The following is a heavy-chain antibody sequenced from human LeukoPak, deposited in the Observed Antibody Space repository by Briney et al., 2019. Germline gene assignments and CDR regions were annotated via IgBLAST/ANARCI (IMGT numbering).Heavy chain of an antibody. CDR3: ATAGKYRFDN. D-gene: IGHD6-19*01. CDR2: MNTDGSTI. V-gene: IGHV3-74*01. Sequence: PGGSLRLSCAASGFIFSNYWMHWVRQAPGEELVWVSRMNTDGSTINYADYVKGRFTISRDNAKNTLYLQMNSLTTEDTAVYYCATAGKYRFDNWGRGILVTVSS. CDR1: GFIFSNYW. J-gene: IGHJ5*02.